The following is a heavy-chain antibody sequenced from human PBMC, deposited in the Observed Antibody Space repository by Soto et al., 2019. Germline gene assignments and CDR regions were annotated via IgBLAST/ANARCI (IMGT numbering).Heavy chain of an antibody. Sequence: XSVKLPCKASGYPFTDYDSTWVRQAAGQGLEWVGWVNPNSGYTAYAQKFVGRVTMTRNTPLRTAYMELSSLRAEDTAVYFCAKDLYKNCNTGMCYYFDYWGQGTLVTVSS. V-gene: IGHV1-8*01. CDR3: AKDLYKNCNTGMCYYFDY. D-gene: IGHD2-8*01. J-gene: IGHJ4*02. CDR1: GYPFTDYD. CDR2: VNPNSGYT.